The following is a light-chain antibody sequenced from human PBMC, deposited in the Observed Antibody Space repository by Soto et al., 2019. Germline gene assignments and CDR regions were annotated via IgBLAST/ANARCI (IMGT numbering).Light chain of an antibody. J-gene: IGKJ1*01. CDR2: DAS. Sequence: DIQMTQSPSSLSASVGDRVTIICRASQSVSTRLAWYQQKPGKAPKVLIYDASSWAGGVPSRFTGSGPGTEFTLTINSLQPDDFATYYCQQYSVYWTFGQGTKV. CDR1: QSVSTR. V-gene: IGKV1-5*02. CDR3: QQYSVYWT.